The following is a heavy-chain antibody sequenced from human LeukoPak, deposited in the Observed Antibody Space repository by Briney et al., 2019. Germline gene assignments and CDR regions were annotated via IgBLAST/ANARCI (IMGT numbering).Heavy chain of an antibody. D-gene: IGHD3-3*01. CDR3: VRDLYYAFDY. CDR2: ISSGSSGI. Sequence: QTGGSLGLSCAASGFTFSTYSMNWVRQAPGKGLEWVSYISSGSSGIYYADSVKGRFTISRDNAKNSLLLQMNSLRDEDTAVYYCVRDLYYAFDYWGQGTLVTVSS. V-gene: IGHV3-48*02. CDR1: GFTFSTYS. J-gene: IGHJ4*02.